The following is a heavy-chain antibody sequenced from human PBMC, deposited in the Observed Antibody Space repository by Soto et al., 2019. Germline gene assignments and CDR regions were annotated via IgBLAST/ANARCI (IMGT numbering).Heavy chain of an antibody. D-gene: IGHD3-22*01. V-gene: IGHV4-59*01. Sequence: PSDTLSLTCTVSGGSISSYYWSWIRQPPGKGLEWIGYIYYSGTTNYNPSLKSRVTISVDTSKNQFSLKLSSVTAADTAVFYCARTAFDSGGYYPLNFDYWGQGTLVTVS. J-gene: IGHJ4*02. CDR2: IYYSGTT. CDR1: GGSISSYY. CDR3: ARTAFDSGGYYPLNFDY.